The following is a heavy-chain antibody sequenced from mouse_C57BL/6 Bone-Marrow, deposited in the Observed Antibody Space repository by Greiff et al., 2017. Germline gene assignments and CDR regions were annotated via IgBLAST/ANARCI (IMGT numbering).Heavy chain of an antibody. CDR3: TTWGGSSLGYAMDY. J-gene: IGHJ4*01. CDR1: GFNIKDDY. V-gene: IGHV14-4*01. D-gene: IGHD1-1*01. CDR2: IDPENGDT. Sequence: EVQLQQSGAELVRPGASVKLSCTASGFNIKDDYMHWVKQRPEQGLEWMGWIDPENGDTEYASKFQGKATITADTSSNTAYLQLSSLTSEDTAVYYCTTWGGSSLGYAMDYWGQGTSVTVSS.